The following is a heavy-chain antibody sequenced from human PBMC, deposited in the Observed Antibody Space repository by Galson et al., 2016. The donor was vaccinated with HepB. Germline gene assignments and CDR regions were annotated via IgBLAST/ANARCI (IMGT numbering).Heavy chain of an antibody. CDR1: GFTFSTYD. D-gene: IGHD1-26*01. Sequence: SLRLSCAASGFTFSTYDMNWVRQAPGKGLEWIAAITTGGGTYYVNSVKGRFTVSRDNSMNTLFLQMDSLRAEDEAVYYCTKKIVLVGVSGYGYALHIWGPGTMVTVSS. CDR3: TKKIVLVGVSGYGYALHI. CDR2: ITTGGGT. V-gene: IGHV3-23*01. J-gene: IGHJ3*02.